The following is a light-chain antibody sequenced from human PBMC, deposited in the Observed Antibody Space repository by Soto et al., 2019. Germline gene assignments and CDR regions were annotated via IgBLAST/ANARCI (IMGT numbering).Light chain of an antibody. Sequence: QSALTQPASVSGSPGQSITISCTGTSGDIGSYNRVSWYQQHPGKAPKLIIYEVTDRPSGVSNRFSGSKSGNTASLTISGLQAEDEAEYYCISYTNISTRACVFGTGTKVTVL. CDR2: EVT. J-gene: IGLJ1*01. CDR3: ISYTNISTRACV. V-gene: IGLV2-14*01. CDR1: SGDIGSYNR.